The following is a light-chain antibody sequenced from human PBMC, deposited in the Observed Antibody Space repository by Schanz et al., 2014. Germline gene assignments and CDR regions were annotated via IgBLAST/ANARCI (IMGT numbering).Light chain of an antibody. CDR1: SSDIGAYNY. J-gene: IGLJ1*01. V-gene: IGLV2-14*01. CDR2: SNN. CDR3: GSYTTSINYV. Sequence: QSALTQPASVSGSPGQSITISCTGTSSDIGAYNYVSWYQQHPYRAPKLLIYSNNQRPSGVSNRFSGSKSGNTASLTISGLQAEDEADYYCGSYTTSINYVFGTGTKLTVL.